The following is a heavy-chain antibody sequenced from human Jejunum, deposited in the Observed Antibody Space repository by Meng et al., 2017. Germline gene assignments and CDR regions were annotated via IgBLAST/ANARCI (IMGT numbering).Heavy chain of an antibody. CDR3: VRERAGFCSGGNCYSVAYYYFGMDV. CDR1: GASISGGFY. CDR2: VHHSGSP. J-gene: IGHJ6*02. D-gene: IGHD2-15*01. V-gene: IGHV4-38-2*02. Sequence: GSLRLSCAVSGASISGGFYWGWIRQPPGKGLEWIASVHHSGSPYSNLSLKSRVTISVDTSKNQFFLKLSSVTAADTAVYYCVRERAGFCSGGNCYSVAYYYFGMDVWGQGTTVTVSS.